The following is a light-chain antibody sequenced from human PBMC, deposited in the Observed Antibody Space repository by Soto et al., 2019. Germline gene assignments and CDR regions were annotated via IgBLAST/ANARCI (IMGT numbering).Light chain of an antibody. V-gene: IGKV3D-20*01. Sequence: EIVLTQSPATLSLSPGERATLSCGASQSVSSSYLAWYQQKPGLAPRLLIYDASSRATGIPDRFSGSGSGTDFTLTISRLEPEDFEVYYCQQYGSSPVTFGQGTKVEIK. J-gene: IGKJ1*01. CDR3: QQYGSSPVT. CDR2: DAS. CDR1: QSVSSSY.